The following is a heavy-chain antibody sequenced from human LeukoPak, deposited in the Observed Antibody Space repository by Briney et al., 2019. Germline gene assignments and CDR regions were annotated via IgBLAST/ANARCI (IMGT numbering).Heavy chain of an antibody. CDR2: IYYSGST. CDR1: GGSISSSSYY. V-gene: IGHV4-39*07. J-gene: IGHJ5*02. CDR3: ARGLLLFGWFDP. D-gene: IGHD3-22*01. Sequence: PSETLSLTCTVSGGSISSSSYYWGWIRQPPGKGLEWIGSIYYSGSTNYNPSLKSRVTISVDTSKNQFSLKLSSVTAADTAVYYCARGLLLFGWFDPWGQGTLVTVSS.